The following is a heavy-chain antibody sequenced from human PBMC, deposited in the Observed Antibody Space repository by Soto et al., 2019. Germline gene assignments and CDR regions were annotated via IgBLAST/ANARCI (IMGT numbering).Heavy chain of an antibody. CDR3: ARWLVPKGPFDY. Sequence: ASVKVSCKASGGTFSSYAIGWVRQAPGQGLEWMGGVIPIFGTANYAQKFQGRVTITADESTSTAYMELSGLRSEDTAVYYCARWLVPKGPFDYWGQGTLVTVSS. V-gene: IGHV1-69*13. D-gene: IGHD6-19*01. CDR1: GGTFSSYA. J-gene: IGHJ4*02. CDR2: VIPIFGTA.